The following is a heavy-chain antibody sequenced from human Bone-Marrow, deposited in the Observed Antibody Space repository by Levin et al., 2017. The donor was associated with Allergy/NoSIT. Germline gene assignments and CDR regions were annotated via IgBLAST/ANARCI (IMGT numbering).Heavy chain of an antibody. V-gene: IGHV4-4*02. CDR1: GDSFRSGNW. Sequence: NPSETLSLTCAVSGDSFRSGNWWRWIRQPPGKGLEWIGEISGTGTPNYNPSLKSRVIITLDKSTNHFSLNLNSVTAADSAVYYCVKTGLWCVDYWGQGVLVTVSS. CDR3: VKTGLWCVDY. J-gene: IGHJ4*02. CDR2: ISGTGTP. D-gene: IGHD2-21*01.